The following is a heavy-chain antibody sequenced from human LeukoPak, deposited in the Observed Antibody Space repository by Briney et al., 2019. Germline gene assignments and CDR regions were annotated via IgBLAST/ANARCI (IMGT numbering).Heavy chain of an antibody. CDR3: ARGASDVTRWFDP. Sequence: GGSLRLSCAASGFTFNTYSMSWVRQAPGKGLEWVSIISRASESIFYADSVKGRFTISRDNAKNSLYLQMNGLRAEDTAVYYCARGASDVTRWFDPWGQGTRVTVSS. J-gene: IGHJ5*02. V-gene: IGHV3-21*01. CDR1: GFTFNTYS. CDR2: ISRASESI. D-gene: IGHD3-3*01.